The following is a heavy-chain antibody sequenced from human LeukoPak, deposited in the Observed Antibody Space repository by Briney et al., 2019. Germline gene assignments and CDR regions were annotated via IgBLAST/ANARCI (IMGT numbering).Heavy chain of an antibody. CDR2: IYYSGST. J-gene: IGHJ5*02. CDR3: VRGRYSSGWFKDKNWFDP. CDR1: GGSISSSNYY. D-gene: IGHD6-19*01. V-gene: IGHV4-39*07. Sequence: PSEPLSLTCTVSGGSISSSNYYWGWIRQPPGKGLEGIGSIYYSGSTYYNPSLKSRATISVDTSKNQFSLKLSSVTAADTAVYYCVRGRYSSGWFKDKNWFDPWGQGIPVTVSS.